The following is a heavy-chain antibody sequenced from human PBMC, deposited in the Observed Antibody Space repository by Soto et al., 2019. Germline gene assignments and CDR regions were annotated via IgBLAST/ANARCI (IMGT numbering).Heavy chain of an antibody. J-gene: IGHJ5*02. CDR3: ARSRPYDFWSGYSPDNWFDP. V-gene: IGHV1-3*01. CDR2: INAGNGNT. D-gene: IGHD3-3*01. Sequence: ASVKVSCKASGYTFTSYAMHWVRQAPGQRLEWMGWINAGNGNTKYSQKFQGRVTITRDTSASTAYMELSSLRSEDTGVYYCARSRPYDFWSGYSPDNWFDPWGQGTLVTVSS. CDR1: GYTFTSYA.